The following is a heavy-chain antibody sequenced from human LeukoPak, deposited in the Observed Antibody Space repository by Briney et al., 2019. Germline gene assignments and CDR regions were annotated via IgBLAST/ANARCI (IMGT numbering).Heavy chain of an antibody. V-gene: IGHV3-30*02. Sequence: GGSLRLSCAASGFTFSSYGMHWVRQAPGKGLEWVAFIRYDGSNKYYADSVKGRLTISRDNSKNTLYLQMNSLGAEDTAVYYCAKDRRQQLIHSDYMDVWGKGTTVTVSS. CDR1: GFTFSSYG. J-gene: IGHJ6*03. CDR3: AKDRRQQLIHSDYMDV. D-gene: IGHD6-13*01. CDR2: IRYDGSNK.